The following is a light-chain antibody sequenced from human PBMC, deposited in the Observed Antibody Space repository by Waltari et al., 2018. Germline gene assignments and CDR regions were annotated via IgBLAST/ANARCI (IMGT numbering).Light chain of an antibody. CDR3: QKYDRLPAT. V-gene: IGKV3-20*01. CDR2: GAS. Sequence: EIVLTQSPGTLSLSPGEQRTLSCRASQSVSRFLAWYQQKPGQAPRLLIYGASTRATGIPDRFSGSGSGTDFSLTISRLEPEDFAVYYCQKYDRLPATFGQGTKVEIK. J-gene: IGKJ1*01. CDR1: QSVSRF.